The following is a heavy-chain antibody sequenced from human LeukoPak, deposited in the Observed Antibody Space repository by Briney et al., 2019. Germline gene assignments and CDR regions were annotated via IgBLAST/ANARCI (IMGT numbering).Heavy chain of an antibody. J-gene: IGHJ4*02. CDR2: INPNSGGT. V-gene: IGHV1-2*02. CDR1: GYTFTGYY. D-gene: IGHD2-15*01. CDR3: ARAQTYCSGVTCYSDS. Sequence: ASVKVSCKASGYTFTGYYIHWVRQAPRQGLEWMGWINPNSGGTKYAQKFQGRVTMTRDTSISTAYMELSRLISDDTAVYYCARAQTYCSGVTCYSDSWGQGTLVTVSS.